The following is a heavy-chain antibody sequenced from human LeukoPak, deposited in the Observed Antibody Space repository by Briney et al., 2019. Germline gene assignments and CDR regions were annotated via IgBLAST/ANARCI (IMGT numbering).Heavy chain of an antibody. Sequence: ASVKVSCKASGYTFTGYYMHWVRQATGQGLEWMGWINPNSYGTNYAQKFQGRVTMTRDTSISTAYMELSRLTSDDTAVYYCASQIFYGSGSYYNFDYWGQGTLVTVSS. D-gene: IGHD3-10*01. J-gene: IGHJ4*02. CDR2: INPNSYGT. V-gene: IGHV1-2*02. CDR3: ASQIFYGSGSYYNFDY. CDR1: GYTFTGYY.